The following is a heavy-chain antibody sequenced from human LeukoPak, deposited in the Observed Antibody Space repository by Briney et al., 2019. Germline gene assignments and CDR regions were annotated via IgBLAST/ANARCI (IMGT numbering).Heavy chain of an antibody. CDR3: ARTSHYVDIAATIPYGIYYFDY. J-gene: IGHJ4*02. D-gene: IGHD5-12*01. CDR1: GFTFSNYA. V-gene: IGHV3-23*01. CDR2: IFSSGGST. Sequence: GGSLRLSCAASGFTFSNYAMSWVRQAPGKGLEWVSVIFSSGGSTYYADSVKGRFTISRDNSKNTLYLQMNSLRAEDTAVYYCARTSHYVDIAATIPYGIYYFDYWGQGTLVTVSS.